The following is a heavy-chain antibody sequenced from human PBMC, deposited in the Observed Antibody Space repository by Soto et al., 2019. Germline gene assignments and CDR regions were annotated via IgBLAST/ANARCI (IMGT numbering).Heavy chain of an antibody. CDR1: GFTFSSYS. D-gene: IGHD3-16*01. CDR2: ISSSSSTI. Sequence: GGSLRLSCAASGFTFSSYSMNWVRQAPGKGLEWVSYISSSSSTIYYADSVKGRFTISRDNAKNSLYLQMNSLRAEDTAVYYCARDPLGHDITLYWFDPWGQGTLVTVSS. V-gene: IGHV3-48*01. CDR3: ARDPLGHDITLYWFDP. J-gene: IGHJ5*02.